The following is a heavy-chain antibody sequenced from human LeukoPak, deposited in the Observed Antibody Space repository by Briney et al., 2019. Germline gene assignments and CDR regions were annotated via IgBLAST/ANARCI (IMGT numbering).Heavy chain of an antibody. CDR2: LYTGGRT. J-gene: IGHJ4*02. CDR3: ARGGVNYWSPRY. V-gene: IGHV3-53*01. Sequence: PGGSLRLSCVASGFTVSSHYMSWVRQAPGKGLEWVSLLYTGGRTYYADSVEGRFTISRDDSKNTVYLHMNTVRAEDTAMYYCARGGVNYWSPRYWGQGTLVTVSS. CDR1: GFTVSSHY. D-gene: IGHD5-24*01.